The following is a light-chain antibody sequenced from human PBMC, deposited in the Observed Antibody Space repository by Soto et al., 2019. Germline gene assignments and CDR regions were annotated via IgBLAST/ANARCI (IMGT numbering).Light chain of an antibody. V-gene: IGLV2-14*01. J-gene: IGLJ1*01. CDR3: NSYTSSTKYV. CDR1: SSDVGAYDY. CDR2: EVT. Sequence: QSALTQPASVSGSPGQSITVSCTGTSSDVGAYDYVSWYQHHPGKAPKLIIYEVTNRPSGVSNRFSGSKSGNTASLTISGLQAEDEADYYCNSYTSSTKYVFGTGTKFTVL.